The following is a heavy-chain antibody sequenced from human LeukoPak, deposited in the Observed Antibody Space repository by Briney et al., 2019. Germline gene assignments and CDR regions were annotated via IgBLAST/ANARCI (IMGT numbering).Heavy chain of an antibody. J-gene: IGHJ6*02. V-gene: IGHV4-30-4*01. Sequence: PSETLSLTCTVSGGSISSGDYYWSWIRQPPGKGLEWIGYIYYSGSTYYNPSLKSRVTISVDTSKNQFSLKPSSVTAADTAVYYCARVGQLGGYGMDVWGQGTTVTVSS. D-gene: IGHD5-18*01. CDR2: IYYSGST. CDR1: GGSISSGDYY. CDR3: ARVGQLGGYGMDV.